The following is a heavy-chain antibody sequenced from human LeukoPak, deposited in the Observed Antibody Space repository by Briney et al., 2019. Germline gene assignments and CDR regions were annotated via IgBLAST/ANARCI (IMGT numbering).Heavy chain of an antibody. CDR2: ISSSSSYI. CDR1: GFTFSSYS. J-gene: IGHJ3*02. Sequence: GGSLRLSCAASGFTFSSYSMNWVRQAPGKGLEWVSSISSSSSYIYYADSVKGRFTISRDNAKKSLYLQMNSLRAEDTAVYYCARDEYSISWYVNLDDAFDIWGQGTMVTVSS. D-gene: IGHD6-13*01. CDR3: ARDEYSISWYVNLDDAFDI. V-gene: IGHV3-21*01.